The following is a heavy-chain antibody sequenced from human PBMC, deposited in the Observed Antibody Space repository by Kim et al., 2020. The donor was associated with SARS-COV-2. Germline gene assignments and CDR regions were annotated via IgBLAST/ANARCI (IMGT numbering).Heavy chain of an antibody. D-gene: IGHD1-20*01. Sequence: GGSLRLSCAVSGFTLSNSDMSWVRQAPGKGLEWVSGISDSGVGTYYASSVRGRFTISRDTSKNTLYLQMNRLRAEDTAIYYCAKNIMSPWFVPCGQGTLV. J-gene: IGHJ5*02. CDR2: ISDSGVGT. CDR3: AKNIMSPWFVP. V-gene: IGHV3-23*01. CDR1: GFTLSNSD.